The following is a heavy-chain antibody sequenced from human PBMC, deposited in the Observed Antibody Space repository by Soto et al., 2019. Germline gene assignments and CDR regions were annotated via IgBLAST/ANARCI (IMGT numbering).Heavy chain of an antibody. J-gene: IGHJ3*01. Sequence: EVQLVESEGGLVQRGGSLRRSCAASGFTFKDYGMHWVRQAPGQGLVWVAHIQSDGSRTTYADSVKGRFTISRDNAKNTMYLQMNSLRAEDTAVYYCARGDLGGFDLWGQGTTVTVSS. D-gene: IGHD2-21*02. CDR2: IQSDGSRT. CDR1: GFTFKDYG. V-gene: IGHV3-74*01. CDR3: ARGDLGGFDL.